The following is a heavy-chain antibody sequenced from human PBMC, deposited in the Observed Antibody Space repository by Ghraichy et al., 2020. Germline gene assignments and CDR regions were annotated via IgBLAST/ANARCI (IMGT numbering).Heavy chain of an antibody. J-gene: IGHJ4*02. Sequence: SETLSLTCTVSGGSISSYYCNWIRQPPGKELEWIGYISYPGSTNYNPSLKSRVSISIDKSKNQFSLTLSSVTAADTAVYYCARDDAVVPGAITYWGQGTLVTVSS. CDR3: ARDDAVVPGAITY. CDR2: ISYPGST. CDR1: GGSISSYY. V-gene: IGHV4-59*01. D-gene: IGHD2-2*01.